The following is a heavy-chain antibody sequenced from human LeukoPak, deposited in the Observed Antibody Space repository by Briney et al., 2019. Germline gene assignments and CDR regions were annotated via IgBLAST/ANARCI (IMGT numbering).Heavy chain of an antibody. Sequence: SSISGSSNYISYADSVKGRFTISRDNSKNTLYLQVNSLRAEDTAVYYCAKGGKWDVTPFDYWGQGTLVTVSS. V-gene: IGHV3-23*01. D-gene: IGHD1-26*01. CDR2: ISGSSNYI. J-gene: IGHJ4*02. CDR3: AKGGKWDVTPFDY.